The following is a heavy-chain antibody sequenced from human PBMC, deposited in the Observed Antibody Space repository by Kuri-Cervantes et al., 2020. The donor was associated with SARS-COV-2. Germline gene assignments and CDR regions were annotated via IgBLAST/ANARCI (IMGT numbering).Heavy chain of an antibody. D-gene: IGHD7-27*01. Sequence: GGSLRLSCTASGFNYLNYAMHWVRQAPGTGLEWVAVVSYNGTNKYYADSVKGRFTISRDNSKNSLYLQMNSLRSEDTALFYCAKEWPTGDGLGFDYWGQGTLVTVSS. V-gene: IGHV3-30-3*01. CDR3: AKEWPTGDGLGFDY. J-gene: IGHJ4*02. CDR1: GFNYLNYA. CDR2: VSYNGTNK.